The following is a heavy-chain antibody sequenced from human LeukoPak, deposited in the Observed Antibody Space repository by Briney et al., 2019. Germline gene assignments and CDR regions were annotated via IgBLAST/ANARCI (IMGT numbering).Heavy chain of an antibody. D-gene: IGHD3-10*01. J-gene: IGHJ6*03. CDR1: GYTFTSYG. CDR2: ISAYNGNT. Sequence: ASVKVSCKASGYTFTSYGISWVRQAPGQGLEWMGWISAYNGNTNYAQKLQGRVTVTTDTSTSTAYMELRSLRSDDTAVYYCARGGWDYYGSGSYYIPDYYYYMDVWGKGTTVTISS. V-gene: IGHV1-18*01. CDR3: ARGGWDYYGSGSYYIPDYYYYMDV.